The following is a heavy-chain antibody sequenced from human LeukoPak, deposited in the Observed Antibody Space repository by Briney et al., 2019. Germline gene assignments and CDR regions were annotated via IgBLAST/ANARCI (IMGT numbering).Heavy chain of an antibody. J-gene: IGHJ5*02. CDR1: GFTFDDYA. V-gene: IGHV3-9*01. CDR3: AATASGFLDSSGYYYWFDP. CDR2: ISWNSGSI. Sequence: PGGSLRLSCAASGFTFDDYAMHWVRQAPGKGLEWVSGISWNSGSIGYADSVKGRFTISRDNAKNSLYLQMNSLRAEDTALYYCAATASGFLDSSGYYYWFDPWGQGTLVTVSS. D-gene: IGHD3-22*01.